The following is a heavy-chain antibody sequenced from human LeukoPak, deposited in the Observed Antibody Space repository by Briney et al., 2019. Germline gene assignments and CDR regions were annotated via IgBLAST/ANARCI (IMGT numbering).Heavy chain of an antibody. V-gene: IGHV3-23*01. CDR1: GLTFSSCS. CDR2: ISGSGGNT. J-gene: IGHJ4*02. Sequence: GGSLRLSCAASGLTFSSCSMTWVRQAPGKGLEWVSCISGSGGNTYYADSVKGRFTISRDNSKNTLYLQLNSLRAEDTAIYYCANGRGPNTGPTLDYWGQGTLVTVPS. D-gene: IGHD2-15*01. CDR3: ANGRGPNTGPTLDY.